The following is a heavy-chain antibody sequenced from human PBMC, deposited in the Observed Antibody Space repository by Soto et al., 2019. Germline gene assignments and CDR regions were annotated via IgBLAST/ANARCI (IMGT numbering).Heavy chain of an antibody. J-gene: IGHJ5*02. CDR1: GDSMNTYH. V-gene: IGHV4-4*07. CDR3: ARDQGVAAAGITWFDP. CDR2: VHSSGST. Sequence: ETLSLTCTVSGDSMNTYHWSWIRQPAGKGLEWIGHVHSSGSTNYNPSLKSRVTMSVDTSKNQFSLRLMSVTAADTAVYYCARDQGVAAAGITWFDPWGQGSRVTVSS. D-gene: IGHD6-13*01.